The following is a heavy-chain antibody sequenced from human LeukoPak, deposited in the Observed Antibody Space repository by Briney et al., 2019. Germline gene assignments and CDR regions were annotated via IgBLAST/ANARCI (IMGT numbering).Heavy chain of an antibody. CDR3: ARDRRPYSSGWYQYFQH. V-gene: IGHV3-48*04. Sequence: GGSLRLSCAASGFTFSSYSMNWARQAPGKGLEWVSYISSSSSTIYYADSVKGRFTISRDNAKNSLYLQMNSLRAEDTAVYYCARDRRPYSSGWYQYFQHWGQGNLVTVSS. J-gene: IGHJ1*01. CDR2: ISSSSSTI. D-gene: IGHD6-19*01. CDR1: GFTFSSYS.